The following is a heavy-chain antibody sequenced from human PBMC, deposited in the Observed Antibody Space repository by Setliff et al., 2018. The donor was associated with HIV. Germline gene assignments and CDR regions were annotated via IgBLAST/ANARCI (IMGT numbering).Heavy chain of an antibody. Sequence: SETLSLTCAVSGYSISSGYYWGWIRQPPGKGLEWIGNIYQSGSSYSNPSLQSRVTISLDMSKDQFSLKVKSVTAADTAIYYCARDPHYFDRSGYYSYFYFDYWGQGMLVTVSS. D-gene: IGHD3-22*01. V-gene: IGHV4-38-2*02. CDR3: ARDPHYFDRSGYYSYFYFDY. CDR2: IYQSGSS. J-gene: IGHJ4*02. CDR1: GYSISSGYY.